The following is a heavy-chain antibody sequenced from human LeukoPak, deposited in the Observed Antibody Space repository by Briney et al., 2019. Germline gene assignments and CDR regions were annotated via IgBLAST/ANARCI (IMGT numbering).Heavy chain of an antibody. V-gene: IGHV3-72*01. CDR1: GFSFSDDY. Sequence: QPGGSLRLSCAASGFSFSDDYMDWVRQAPGKGLEWVGRIRNKAHSYTTEYAASVKGRFTISRDDSKNSLYLQMNTLKTEDTGVFFCTRTTLPLGGAYGHYFDSWGQGTLVSVSS. D-gene: IGHD3-10*01. CDR3: TRTTLPLGGAYGHYFDS. CDR2: IRNKAHSYTT. J-gene: IGHJ4*02.